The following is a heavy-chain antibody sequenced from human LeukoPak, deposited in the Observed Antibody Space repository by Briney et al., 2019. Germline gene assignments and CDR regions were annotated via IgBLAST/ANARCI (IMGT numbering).Heavy chain of an antibody. CDR3: ARDSLVGAYYYFDY. CDR1: GNSISSYNYY. CDR2: VYPSGNT. D-gene: IGHD1-26*01. J-gene: IGHJ4*02. V-gene: IGHV4-61*02. Sequence: SETLYLTCTVSGNSISSYNYYWSWVRQPAGKGLEWIGRVYPSGNTNYNPYNPSLKSRVTMSVDTSKNQFSLKLSSVTAADTAVYYCARDSLVGAYYYFDYWGQGTLVTVSS.